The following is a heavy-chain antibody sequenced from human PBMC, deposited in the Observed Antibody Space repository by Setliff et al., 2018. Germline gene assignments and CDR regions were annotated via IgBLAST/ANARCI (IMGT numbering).Heavy chain of an antibody. CDR1: GASVSSHS. CDR2: ISYSGIT. CDR3: AKGDGGYPSDS. D-gene: IGHD2-15*01. Sequence: SETLSLTCNVSGASVSSHSWDWIRQPPGKGLEWIGFISYSGITTYNVSPNSRVTISVDTSKNQLSLTLSSVTAADTAVYYCAKGDGGYPSDSWGQGILVTVSS. J-gene: IGHJ4*02. V-gene: IGHV4-59*02.